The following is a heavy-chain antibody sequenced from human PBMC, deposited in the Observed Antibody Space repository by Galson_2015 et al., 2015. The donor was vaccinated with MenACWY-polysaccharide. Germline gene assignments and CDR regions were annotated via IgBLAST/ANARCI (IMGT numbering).Heavy chain of an antibody. J-gene: IGHJ6*02. CDR3: ATSVSVTGPLVARYYSYAMHV. V-gene: IGHV3-66*02. D-gene: IGHD6-19*01. CDR2: ISANTRST. Sequence: SLRLSCAGSGFTVSSNYMTWVRQAAGKGLEWVSSISANTRSTYDTDSVKGRFTISRDNSKNTLYLQMNSLRPEDTAVYYCATSVSVTGPLVARYYSYAMHVWGQGTTVTVSS. CDR1: GFTVSSNY.